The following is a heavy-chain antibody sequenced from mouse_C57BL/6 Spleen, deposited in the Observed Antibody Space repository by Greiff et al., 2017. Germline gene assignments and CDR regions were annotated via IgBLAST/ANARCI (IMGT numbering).Heavy chain of an antibody. CDR3: ARGVTGGFAY. J-gene: IGHJ3*01. CDR1: GFTFSSYA. Sequence: EVMLVESGGGLVKPGGSLKLSCAASGFTFSSYAMSWVRQTPEKRLEWVATISDGGSYTYYPDNVKGRFTISRDNAKNNLYLQMSHLKSEDTAMYYCARGVTGGFAYWGQGTLVTVSA. CDR2: ISDGGSYT. D-gene: IGHD2-1*01. V-gene: IGHV5-4*03.